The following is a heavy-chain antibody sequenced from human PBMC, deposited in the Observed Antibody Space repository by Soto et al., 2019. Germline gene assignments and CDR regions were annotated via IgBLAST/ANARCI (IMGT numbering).Heavy chain of an antibody. CDR1: GFTFSSYA. Sequence: EVQLVESGGGLVQPGGSLRLSCAASGFTFSSYAMYWVRQAPGKGLEYVSAISSNGGSTSYANSVKGRFTISRDNSKHTLYLQMGGLRAGDMAVYYCARGARGAVAGAYSFDYGGQGTLVTVSS. CDR3: ARGARGAVAGAYSFDY. V-gene: IGHV3-64*01. D-gene: IGHD6-19*01. CDR2: ISSNGGST. J-gene: IGHJ4*02.